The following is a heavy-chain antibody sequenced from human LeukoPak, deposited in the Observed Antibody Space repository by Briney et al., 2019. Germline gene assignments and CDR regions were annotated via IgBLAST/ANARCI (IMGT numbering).Heavy chain of an antibody. CDR3: AKDMGGTVTTLDY. V-gene: IGHV3-9*01. Sequence: GGSLRLSCAASGFTFDDYAMHWVRQAPGKGLEWVSGISWNSGSIGYADSVKGRFTISRDNAKNSLYLQMNSLRAEDTALYYCAKDMGGTVTTLDYWGQGTLVTVSS. D-gene: IGHD4-11*01. CDR2: ISWNSGSI. CDR1: GFTFDDYA. J-gene: IGHJ4*02.